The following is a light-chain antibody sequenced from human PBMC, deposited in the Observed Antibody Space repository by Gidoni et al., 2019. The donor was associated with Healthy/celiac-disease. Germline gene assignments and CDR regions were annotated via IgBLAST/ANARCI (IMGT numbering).Light chain of an antibody. J-gene: IGKJ3*01. CDR2: GAS. V-gene: IGKV3-15*01. CDR3: QQYNNWPPT. Sequence: IVMTQSPATLSVSPGERATLSCRASQSVSSNLAWYQQKPGQAPRLLIYGASTRAPGIPARFSGSGSGTEFTLTISSLQSEDFAVYYCQQYNNWPPTCGPGTKVDIK. CDR1: QSVSSN.